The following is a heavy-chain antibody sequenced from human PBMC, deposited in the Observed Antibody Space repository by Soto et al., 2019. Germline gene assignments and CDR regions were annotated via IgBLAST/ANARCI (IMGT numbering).Heavy chain of an antibody. J-gene: IGHJ6*02. Sequence: WGSLRVACAASGGSFSSYGTHWFSQAPGKGLEWVAVIWYDGSNKYYADSVKGRFTISRDNSKNTLYLQMNSLRAEDTAVYYCARDRCSSTSCKPPYYYGMDVWGQGTTVTVSS. CDR2: IWYDGSNK. CDR3: ARDRCSSTSCKPPYYYGMDV. V-gene: IGHV3-33*01. D-gene: IGHD2-2*01. CDR1: GGSFSSYG.